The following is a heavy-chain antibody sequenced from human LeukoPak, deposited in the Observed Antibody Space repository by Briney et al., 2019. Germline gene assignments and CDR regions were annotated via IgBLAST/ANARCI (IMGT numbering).Heavy chain of an antibody. D-gene: IGHD3-16*01. J-gene: IGHJ4*02. CDR3: AKGETVSPDY. Sequence: GGSLRLSCAASGFTFSSYAMSWVRQAPGKGLEWVSTISGSGGSTYYADSVKGRFTISRDNPKNTLYLQMNGLRAEDTAVYYCAKGETVSPDYWGQGTLVTVSS. CDR2: ISGSGGST. CDR1: GFTFSSYA. V-gene: IGHV3-23*01.